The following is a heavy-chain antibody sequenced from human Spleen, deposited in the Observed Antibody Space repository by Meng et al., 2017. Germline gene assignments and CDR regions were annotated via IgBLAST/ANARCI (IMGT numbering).Heavy chain of an antibody. D-gene: IGHD6-13*01. CDR2: ISKSGGTI. CDR3: AREEGISSSWFEYYYYGMDV. J-gene: IGHJ6*02. V-gene: IGHV3-23*01. Sequence: GESLKISCEASGFTFSSYAMSWVRQAPGKGLEWVAVISKSGGTIDYSDSAKGRFTISRDNAKNSLYLQMNSLRAEDTAVYYCAREEGISSSWFEYYYYGMDVWGQGTTVTVSS. CDR1: GFTFSSYA.